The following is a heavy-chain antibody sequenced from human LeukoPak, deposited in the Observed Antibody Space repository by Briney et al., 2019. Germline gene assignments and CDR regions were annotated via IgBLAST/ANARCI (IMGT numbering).Heavy chain of an antibody. J-gene: IGHJ4*02. CDR3: ARGGPHSGCWLNI. CDR2: IFHSGST. Sequence: SETLSLTCNVSGDSMSSGIYYWSWLRQPRGKGLEWIGYIFHSGSTNYNPSLKSRVPMSLDMSKNPFSVALTSVTAADTAVYYCARGGPHSGCWLNIRGQGTLVTVSS. D-gene: IGHD6-19*01. CDR1: GDSMSSGIYY. V-gene: IGHV4-61*01.